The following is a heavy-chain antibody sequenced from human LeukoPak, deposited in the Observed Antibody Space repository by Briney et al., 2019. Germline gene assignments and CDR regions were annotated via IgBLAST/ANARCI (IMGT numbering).Heavy chain of an antibody. CDR2: ISAYNGNT. V-gene: IGHV1-18*01. J-gene: IGHJ4*02. CDR3: ARGAEYYYDSSGYFPFDY. CDR1: GYTFTSYG. Sequence: GASAKVSCKASGYTFTSYGISWVRQAPGQGLEWMGWISAYNGNTNYAQKLQGRVTMTTDTSTSTAYMELRSLRSDDTAVYYCARGAEYYYDSSGYFPFDYWGQGTLVTVSS. D-gene: IGHD3-22*01.